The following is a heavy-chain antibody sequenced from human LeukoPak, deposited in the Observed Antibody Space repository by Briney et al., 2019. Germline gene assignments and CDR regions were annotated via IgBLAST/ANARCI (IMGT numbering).Heavy chain of an antibody. CDR2: SGTRSGTK. CDR1: GFTVCCLA. J-gene: IGHJ4*02. V-gene: IGHV3-21*01. CDR3: VVQITYVELSDPDF. D-gene: IGHD3-16*01. Sequence: AGGSLRLSCAASGFTVCCLAMHWVRQAPGKGLEWVSSSGTRSGTKYYADSVKGRFTISRDSAMNSVSLQINSLRAEDTAVYYCVVQITYVELSDPDFWGQGILVTVSS.